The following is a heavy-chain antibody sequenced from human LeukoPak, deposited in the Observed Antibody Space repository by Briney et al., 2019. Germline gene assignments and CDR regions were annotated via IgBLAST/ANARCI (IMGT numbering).Heavy chain of an antibody. D-gene: IGHD5-18*01. CDR2: ISSSSSYI. Sequence: GGSLRLSCAAYGFTFSSYSMNWVRQAPGKGLEWVSSISSSSSYIYYADSVKGRFTISRDNSKNTLYLQMNSLRAEDTAVYYCARDEVRGYSYGPHTDYWGQGTLVTVSS. CDR3: ARDEVRGYSYGPHTDY. V-gene: IGHV3-21*01. J-gene: IGHJ4*02. CDR1: GFTFSSYS.